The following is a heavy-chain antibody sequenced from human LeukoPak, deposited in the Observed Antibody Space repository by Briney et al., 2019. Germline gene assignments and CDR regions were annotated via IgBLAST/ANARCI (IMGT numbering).Heavy chain of an antibody. V-gene: IGHV3-23*01. CDR3: ANDGAFGSGQGKVDP. J-gene: IGHJ5*02. CDR2: ISGSGGST. D-gene: IGHD2-15*01. CDR1: GFTFSSYA. Sequence: GGSLRLSCAASGFTFSSYAMSWVRQAPGKGLEWVSAISGSGGSTYYADSVKGRFTISRDNSKNTLYLQMNSLRAEDTAVYYCANDGAFGSGQGKVDPWGQGTLVTVSS.